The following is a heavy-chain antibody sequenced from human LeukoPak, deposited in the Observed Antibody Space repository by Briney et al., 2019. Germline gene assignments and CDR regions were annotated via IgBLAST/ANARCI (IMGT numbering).Heavy chain of an antibody. CDR2: IRSKANSYAT. CDR1: GFTFSGSA. Sequence: GGSLKLSCAASGFTFSGSAMHWVRQASGKGLEWVGRIRSKANSYATAYAASVKGRFTISRDDSKNTAYLQMNSLKTEDTAVYYCTRPLYCSGGSCLPIWGQGTLVTVSS. V-gene: IGHV3-73*01. CDR3: TRPLYCSGGSCLPI. J-gene: IGHJ4*02. D-gene: IGHD2-15*01.